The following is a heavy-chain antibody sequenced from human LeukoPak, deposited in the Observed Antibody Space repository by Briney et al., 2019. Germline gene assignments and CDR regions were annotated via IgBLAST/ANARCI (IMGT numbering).Heavy chain of an antibody. CDR2: INPNSGGT. Sequence: ASVKVSCKASGYTFTGYYMHWVRQAPGQGLEWMGWINPNSGGTNYAQKFQGRVTMTRDTSISTAYMELSRLRSDDTAVYYCAKSRGSIAAAGTYWGQGTLVTVSS. CDR1: GYTFTGYY. V-gene: IGHV1-2*02. J-gene: IGHJ4*02. CDR3: AKSRGSIAAAGTY. D-gene: IGHD6-13*01.